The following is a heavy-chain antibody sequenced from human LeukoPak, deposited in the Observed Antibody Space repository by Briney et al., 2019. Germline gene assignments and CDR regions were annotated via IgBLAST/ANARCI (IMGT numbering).Heavy chain of an antibody. D-gene: IGHD6-13*01. J-gene: IGHJ4*02. CDR3: ARGIAAADYYFDY. CDR1: GGSFSGYY. V-gene: IGHV4-34*01. CDR2: INHSGST. Sequence: SETLSLTCAVYGGSFSGYYWSWIRQPPGKGLEWIGEINHSGSTNYNPSLKSRVTMSVDTSKNQFSLKLSSVTAADTAVYYCARGIAAADYYFDYWGQGTLVTVSS.